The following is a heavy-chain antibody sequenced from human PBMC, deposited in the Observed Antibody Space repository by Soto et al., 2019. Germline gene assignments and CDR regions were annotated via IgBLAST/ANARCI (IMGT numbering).Heavy chain of an antibody. J-gene: IGHJ4*02. CDR2: ISSSSIYI. D-gene: IGHD5-12*01. CDR3: ARDVSGYGNFDY. CDR1: GFIFSDYS. V-gene: IGHV3-21*01. Sequence: GGSLRLSCAASGFIFSDYSMNWVRQAPGKGLEWVSSISSSSIYIYYADSVKGRFTISRGNAKNSLYLQMNSLRAEDTAVFYCARDVSGYGNFDYWGQGTLVTVSS.